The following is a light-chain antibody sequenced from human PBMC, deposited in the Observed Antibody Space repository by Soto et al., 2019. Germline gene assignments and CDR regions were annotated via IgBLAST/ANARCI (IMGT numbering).Light chain of an antibody. J-gene: IGLJ3*02. Sequence: QSALTQPASVSGSPGQSITVSCTGTSSDVGGHNYVSWYQQHPGTAPKLMIYEVTNRPSGVPDRFFGSKSGTSASLAITGLQAEDEADYYCQSYDRSLSGSVFGGGTKLTVL. CDR2: EVT. V-gene: IGLV2-14*01. CDR1: SSDVGGHNY. CDR3: QSYDRSLSGSV.